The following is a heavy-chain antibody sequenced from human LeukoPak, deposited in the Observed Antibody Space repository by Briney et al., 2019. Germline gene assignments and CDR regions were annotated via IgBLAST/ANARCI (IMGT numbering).Heavy chain of an antibody. CDR3: ARGLINDWSALEY. D-gene: IGHD3-9*01. Sequence: GESLRLSCAASGFTFSNYAMTWVRQAPGKGLEWVSAISGSGGTTYYADSVRGRFTISRDNFKNTLYLQMNSLRADDTAVYYCARGLINDWSALEYWGQGTLVTVSS. CDR1: GFTFSNYA. CDR2: ISGSGGTT. J-gene: IGHJ4*02. V-gene: IGHV3-23*01.